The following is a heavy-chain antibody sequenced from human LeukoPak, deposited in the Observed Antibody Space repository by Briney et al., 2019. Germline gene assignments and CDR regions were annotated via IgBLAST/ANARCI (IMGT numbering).Heavy chain of an antibody. V-gene: IGHV3-7*01. CDR2: IKQDGSEK. CDR1: GFIFSSYW. D-gene: IGHD7-27*01. J-gene: IGHJ4*02. Sequence: GGSLRLSCAASGFIFSSYWMSWVRQAPGKGLEWVANIKQDGSEKYYVDSVKGRFTISRDNAKNSLYPQMNSLRAEDTAVYYCARGHWGLDYWGRGTLVTVSS. CDR3: ARGHWGLDY.